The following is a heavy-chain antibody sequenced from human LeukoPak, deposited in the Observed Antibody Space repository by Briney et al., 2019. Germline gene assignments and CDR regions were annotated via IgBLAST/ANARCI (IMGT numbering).Heavy chain of an antibody. Sequence: SETLSLTCTVSGFSISSYYWSWIRQPPGKGLEWIGYIYYSGSTNYNPSLKSRVTISVDTSKNQFSLKLSSVTAADTAVYYCARLSEDVTVDAFDIWGQGTMVTVSS. V-gene: IGHV4-59*01. CDR1: GFSISSYY. CDR2: IYYSGST. J-gene: IGHJ3*02. CDR3: ARLSEDVTVDAFDI. D-gene: IGHD2-21*02.